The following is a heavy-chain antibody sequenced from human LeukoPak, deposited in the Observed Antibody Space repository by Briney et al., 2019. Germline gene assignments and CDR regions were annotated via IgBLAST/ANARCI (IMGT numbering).Heavy chain of an antibody. CDR2: IYSGGST. Sequence: GGSLRLSCAASGFTVSSNYMSWVRQAPGKGLEWVSVIYSGGSTYYADSVKGRFTISRDNSKNTLYLQMNSLRAEDTAVYYCARATMVRGVPPDYWGQGTLVTVSS. CDR1: GFTVSSNY. V-gene: IGHV3-53*01. D-gene: IGHD3-10*01. CDR3: ARATMVRGVPPDY. J-gene: IGHJ4*02.